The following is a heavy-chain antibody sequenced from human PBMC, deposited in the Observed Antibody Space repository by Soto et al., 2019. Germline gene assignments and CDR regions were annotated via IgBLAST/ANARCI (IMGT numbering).Heavy chain of an antibody. CDR1: VGSFSVYY. Sequence: PSETLSVSCAVSVGSFSVYYWNWFCKRPGRGLDLIGKINPSGITNYNSSLMSRVTISLETSKNQFSLNLISVTAADTAVYYWAGSMRLVASTRPYNYFGLDVWGQGTTVTVSS. V-gene: IGHV4-34*01. CDR3: AGSMRLVASTRPYNYFGLDV. CDR2: INPSGIT. J-gene: IGHJ6*02. D-gene: IGHD1-1*01.